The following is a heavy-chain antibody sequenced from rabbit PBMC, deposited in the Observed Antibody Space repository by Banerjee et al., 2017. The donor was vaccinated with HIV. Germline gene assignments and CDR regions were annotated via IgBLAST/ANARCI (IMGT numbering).Heavy chain of an antibody. V-gene: IGHV1S45*01. D-gene: IGHD6-1*01. Sequence: QEQLVESGGGLVQPEGSLTLTCTASGFSFSSSYYMCWVRQAPGKGLEWIGCIYTGSSGRIYYASWAKGRFTISKTSSTTVTLQMTSLTAADTATYFCARGIASYDYPTGYFNLWGPGTLVTVS. CDR1: GFSFSSSYY. CDR3: ARGIASYDYPTGYFNL. J-gene: IGHJ4*01. CDR2: IYTGSSGRI.